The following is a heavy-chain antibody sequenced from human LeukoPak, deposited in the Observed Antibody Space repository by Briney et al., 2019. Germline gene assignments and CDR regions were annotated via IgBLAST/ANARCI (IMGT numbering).Heavy chain of an antibody. CDR1: GYTFTNYG. CDR3: ARETGTTVY. D-gene: IGHD1-7*01. J-gene: IGHJ4*02. CDR2: INPNSGGT. Sequence: ASVKVSCKASGYTFTNYGISWVRQAPGQGLEWMGWINPNSGGTNYAQKFQGRVTMTRDTSISTAYMELSRLRSDDTAVYYCARETGTTVYWGQGTLVTVSS. V-gene: IGHV1-2*02.